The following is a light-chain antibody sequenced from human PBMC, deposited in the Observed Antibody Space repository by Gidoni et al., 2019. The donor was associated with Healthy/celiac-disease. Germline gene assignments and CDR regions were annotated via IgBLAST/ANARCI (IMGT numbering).Light chain of an antibody. J-gene: IGKJ1*01. CDR2: KAS. CDR1: QSISSW. V-gene: IGKV1-5*03. Sequence: DLQMPQSPSTLSASVGDRVTITCRASQSISSWLAWYQQKPGKAPKLLIYKASSLESGVPSKFSGSGSGTEFTLTISSLQPDDFATYYCQQYNSYPWTFXXXTKVEIK. CDR3: QQYNSYPWT.